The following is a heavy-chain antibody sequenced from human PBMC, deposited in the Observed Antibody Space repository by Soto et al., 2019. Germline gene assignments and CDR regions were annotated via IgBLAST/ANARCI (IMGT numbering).Heavy chain of an antibody. D-gene: IGHD6-19*01. CDR3: ARGFGDFQWLVPFFDY. CDR1: GGSISSYY. V-gene: IGHV4-59*01. CDR2: IYYSGST. Sequence: PSETLSLTCTVSGGSISSYYWSWIRQPPGKGLEWIGYIYYSGSTNYNPSLKSRVTISVDTSKNQFSLKLSSVTAADTAVYYCARGFGDFQWLVPFFDYWGQGTLVTVSS. J-gene: IGHJ4*02.